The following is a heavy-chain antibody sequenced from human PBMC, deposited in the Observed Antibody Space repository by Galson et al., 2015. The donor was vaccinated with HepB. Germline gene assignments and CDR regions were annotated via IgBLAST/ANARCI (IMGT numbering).Heavy chain of an antibody. CDR3: AKDRAPGYYYDSSGYFGY. V-gene: IGHV3-30*02. J-gene: IGHJ4*02. D-gene: IGHD3-22*01. CDR2: IRYDGSNK. CDR1: GFTFSSYG. Sequence: SLRLSCAASGFTFSSYGMHWVRQAPGKGLEWVAFIRYDGSNKYYADSVKGRFTISRDNSKNTLYLQMNSLRAEDTAVYYCAKDRAPGYYYDSSGYFGYWGQGTLVTVSS.